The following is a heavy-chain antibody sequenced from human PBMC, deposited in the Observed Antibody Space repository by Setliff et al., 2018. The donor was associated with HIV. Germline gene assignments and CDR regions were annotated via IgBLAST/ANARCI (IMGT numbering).Heavy chain of an antibody. D-gene: IGHD2-2*01. CDR1: GYTFTGYY. CDR3: AVMGYCGGNSCYRTEGFDY. V-gene: IGHV1-2*02. CDR2: INPNSGGT. J-gene: IGHJ4*02. Sequence: GASVKVSCKASGYTFTGYYMHWVRQAPGQGLEWMGWINPNSGGTNYAQKFQGRVTMTRDTTITTVYMELTRLRSDDTAMFYCAVMGYCGGNSCYRTEGFDYWGQGTLVTVSS.